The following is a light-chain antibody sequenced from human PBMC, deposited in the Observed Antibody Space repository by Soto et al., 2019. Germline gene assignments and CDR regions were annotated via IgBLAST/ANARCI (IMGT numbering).Light chain of an antibody. CDR3: SSYTTSTTVI. J-gene: IGLJ2*01. CDR2: AVS. CDR1: SSDVGDHNS. Sequence: SALTQPASVSGSPGQSITISCTGTSSDVGDHNSVSWYQQQPGKAPKLMIYAVSNRPSGVSNRFSGSKSGNTASLTISGLQAEDEADYYCSSYTTSTTVIFGGGTKLTVL. V-gene: IGLV2-14*03.